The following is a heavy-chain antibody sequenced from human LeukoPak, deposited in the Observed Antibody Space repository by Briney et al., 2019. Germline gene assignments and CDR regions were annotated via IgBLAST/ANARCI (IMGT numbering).Heavy chain of an antibody. CDR1: GYTFTIYA. Sequence: ASVKVSCKASGYTFTIYAMHWVRPAPGRRLEWMGWINAGNGNTKYSQNFQGRVTFTRDTSASTAYMELSSLRSEDTAVYYCARPIGYSSGGFDLWGRGTLVTISS. CDR2: INAGNGNT. J-gene: IGHJ2*01. D-gene: IGHD6-19*01. V-gene: IGHV1-3*01. CDR3: ARPIGYSSGGFDL.